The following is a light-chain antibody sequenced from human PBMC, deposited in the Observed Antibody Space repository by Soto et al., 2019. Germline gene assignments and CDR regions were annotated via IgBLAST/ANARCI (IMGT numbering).Light chain of an antibody. CDR3: QQPNRFPLT. J-gene: IGKJ5*01. Sequence: EIQLTQSPSTLSASPGDRASLSCRASQAIGSWLAWYQQKPGKAPRLLIYAASRLQSGVPARFSGSGSGTDFTLTISSLQPEDSAAYPCQQPNRFPLTFGGGTRLEIK. V-gene: IGKV1-12*01. CDR1: QAIGSW. CDR2: AAS.